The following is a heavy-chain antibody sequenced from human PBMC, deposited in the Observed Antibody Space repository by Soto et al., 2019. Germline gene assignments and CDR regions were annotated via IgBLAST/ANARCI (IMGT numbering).Heavy chain of an antibody. J-gene: IGHJ3*02. CDR1: GFTFSSYE. CDR3: ARESDDAFDI. CDR2: IVGSGSTI. Sequence: LRLSCAASGFTFSSYEMNWVRQAPGKGLEWVSYIVGSGSTIYYADSVKGRFTISRDNAKNSLYLQMNSLRAEDTAVYYCARESDDAFDIWGQGTIVTLSS. V-gene: IGHV3-48*03.